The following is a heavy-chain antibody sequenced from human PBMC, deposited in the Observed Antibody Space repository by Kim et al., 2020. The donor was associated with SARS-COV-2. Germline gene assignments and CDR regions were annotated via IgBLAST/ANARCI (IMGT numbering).Heavy chain of an antibody. CDR3: ARGGYSSSWYWFDP. J-gene: IGHJ5*02. Sequence: AVSVKSRITINPDTSKTQFSLQLNSVTPEDTAVYYCARGGYSSSWYWFDPWGQGTLVTVSS. V-gene: IGHV6-1*01. D-gene: IGHD6-13*01.